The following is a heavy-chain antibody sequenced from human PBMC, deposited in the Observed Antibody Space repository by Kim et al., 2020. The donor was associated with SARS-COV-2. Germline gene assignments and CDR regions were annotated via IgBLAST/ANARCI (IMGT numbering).Heavy chain of an antibody. V-gene: IGHV3-23*01. CDR2: ST. Sequence: STYYADSVKCRFTISRDNSKNTLYLQMNSLRAEDTAVYYCASGSWQEIDYRGQGTLVTVSS. CDR3: ASGSWQEIDY. D-gene: IGHD6-13*01. J-gene: IGHJ4*02.